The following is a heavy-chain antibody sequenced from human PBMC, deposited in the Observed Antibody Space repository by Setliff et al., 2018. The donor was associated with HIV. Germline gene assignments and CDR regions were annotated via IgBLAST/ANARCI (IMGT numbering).Heavy chain of an antibody. D-gene: IGHD3-16*01. CDR3: ARTLYRHAFDI. CDR2: MRSSSNYI. Sequence: GSLRLSCAASEFTFSSYTMKWVRQAPGKGLEWVSSMRSSSNYIYYADSVKGRFTISRDNAKNSLYLQMNSLRAEDTAVYYCARTLYRHAFDIWGQGTMVTVSS. J-gene: IGHJ3*02. V-gene: IGHV3-21*01. CDR1: EFTFSSYT.